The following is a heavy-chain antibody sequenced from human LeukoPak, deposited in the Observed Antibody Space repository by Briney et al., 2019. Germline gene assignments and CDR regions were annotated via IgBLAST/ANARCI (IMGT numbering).Heavy chain of an antibody. CDR2: TYYRSKWYN. Sequence: SQTLSLTCAISGDSVSSNSAAWNWIRQSPSRGLEWLGRTYYRSKWYNDYPVSVKSRITINPDTSKNQFSLQLNSVTPEDTAVYYCAAYTYHYNSSGYFAVWEYFHYWGQGTLVTVSS. V-gene: IGHV6-1*01. CDR1: GDSVSSNSAA. D-gene: IGHD3-22*01. J-gene: IGHJ4*02. CDR3: AAYTYHYNSSGYFAVWEYFHY.